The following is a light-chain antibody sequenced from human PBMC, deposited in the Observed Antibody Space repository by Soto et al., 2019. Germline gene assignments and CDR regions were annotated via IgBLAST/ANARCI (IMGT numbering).Light chain of an antibody. CDR2: GNI. J-gene: IGLJ1*01. V-gene: IGLV1-40*01. Sequence: QSVLTQPPSVSGAPGETVTISCTGSSSKIGAGYDVHWYQQLPGTAPKLLIFGNINRPSGVPDRFSGSKSGTSASLAITGLQAEDEADYYCQSHDSSLSGYVFGTGTKVTVL. CDR1: SSKIGAGYD. CDR3: QSHDSSLSGYV.